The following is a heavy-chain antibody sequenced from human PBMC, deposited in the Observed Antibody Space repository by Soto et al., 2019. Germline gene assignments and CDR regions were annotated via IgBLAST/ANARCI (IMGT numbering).Heavy chain of an antibody. J-gene: IGHJ5*02. Sequence: QVHLVQSGTEVKEPGASVKVSCKAPASTFTGYTINGVRQAPGQGLEWMGWISTFNGNTKYAGNFEGRVTMTPNTCTTTAYMELTLLTFDDTAVDFCARGTVTTGRWFGPWGQGTLVSVSS. CDR3: ARGTVTTGRWFGP. CDR2: ISTFNGNT. V-gene: IGHV1-18*04. D-gene: IGHD4-17*01. CDR1: ASTFTGYT.